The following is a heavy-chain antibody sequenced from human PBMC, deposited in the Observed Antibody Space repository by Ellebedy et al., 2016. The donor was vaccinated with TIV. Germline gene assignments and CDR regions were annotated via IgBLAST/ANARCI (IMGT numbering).Heavy chain of an antibody. J-gene: IGHJ4*02. D-gene: IGHD3-22*01. CDR3: AHNIFSGYYVPFDY. CDR1: GFSLSTSGVG. Sequence: SGPTLVKPTQTLTLTCTFSGFSLSTSGVGVGWIRQPPGKALEWLALIYWNDDKRYSPSLKSRLTITKDTSKNQVVLTMTNMDPVDTATYYCAHNIFSGYYVPFDYWGQGTLVTVSS. CDR2: IYWNDDK. V-gene: IGHV2-5*01.